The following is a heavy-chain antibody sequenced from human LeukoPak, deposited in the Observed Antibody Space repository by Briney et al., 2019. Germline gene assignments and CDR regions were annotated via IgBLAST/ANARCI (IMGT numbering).Heavy chain of an antibody. J-gene: IGHJ6*02. CDR2: ISSSSSYI. V-gene: IGHV3-21*01. CDR3: ARDGVYYGMDV. D-gene: IGHD3-16*01. Sequence: GGSLRLSCAASGFTFSSYSMHWVRQAPGKGLEWVSSISSSSSYIYYADSVKGRFTISRDNAKNSLYLQMNSLRAEDTAVYYCARDGVYYGMDVWGQGTTVTVSS. CDR1: GFTFSSYS.